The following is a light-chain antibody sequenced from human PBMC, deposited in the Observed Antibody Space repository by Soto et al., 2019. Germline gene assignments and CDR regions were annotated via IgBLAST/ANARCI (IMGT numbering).Light chain of an antibody. CDR1: QSLLHSNGYNY. CDR2: LGS. J-gene: IGKJ4*01. V-gene: IGKV2-28*01. CDR3: MQALQTPVT. Sequence: DIVMTQSPLSLPVTPGEPASISCRSSQSLLHSNGYNYLDWYLQKPGQSPQLLIYLGSNRASWFPNRFSGSGSGTDLTLKISRVEAEDVGVYYCMQALQTPVTFGGGTKVEIK.